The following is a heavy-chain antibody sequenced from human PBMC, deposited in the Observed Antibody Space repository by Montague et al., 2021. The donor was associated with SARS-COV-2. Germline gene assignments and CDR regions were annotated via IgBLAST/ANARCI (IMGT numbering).Heavy chain of an antibody. CDR3: ARLSHFAWFDP. CDR1: SDSLTTTSYY. J-gene: IGHJ5*02. D-gene: IGHD2/OR15-2a*01. CDR2: IFYTGMT. V-gene: IGHV4-31*03. Sequence: TLSLTCTVSSDSLTTTSYYWSWIRLHPGKGLQWIGNIFYTGMTFFNPSLKSRLTMSVDTSQNQFSLRLTSVTAADTAVYYCARLSHFAWFDPGAREPSSPSPQ.